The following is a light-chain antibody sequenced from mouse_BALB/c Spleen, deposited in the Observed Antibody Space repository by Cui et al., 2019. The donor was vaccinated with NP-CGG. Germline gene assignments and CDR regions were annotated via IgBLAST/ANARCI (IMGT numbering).Light chain of an antibody. Sequence: QAVVTQESALTTSPSETVTLPCRSSTGTVTTSNYANWVQEKPDHLFTGLIGGTNNRAPGVPARFSGSLIGDKAALTITGAQTEDEAIYFCALWYSNHWVFGGGTKLTVL. CDR2: GTN. J-gene: IGLJ1*01. V-gene: IGLV1*01. CDR3: ALWYSNHWV. CDR1: TGTVTTSNY.